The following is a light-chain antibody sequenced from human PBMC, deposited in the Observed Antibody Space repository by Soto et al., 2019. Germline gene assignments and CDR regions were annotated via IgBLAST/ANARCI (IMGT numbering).Light chain of an antibody. CDR1: QSVSSN. J-gene: IGKJ2*02. CDR2: GAS. Sequence: EIVMTQSPATQSVSPGERAALSCTASQSVSSNLAWYQQKPGQAPRLLIYGASTRATGIPARFSGSGSGTEFTLTISSLQSEDFAVYYCQQYNNWPPWTFGQGTKLEIK. CDR3: QQYNNWPPWT. V-gene: IGKV3-15*01.